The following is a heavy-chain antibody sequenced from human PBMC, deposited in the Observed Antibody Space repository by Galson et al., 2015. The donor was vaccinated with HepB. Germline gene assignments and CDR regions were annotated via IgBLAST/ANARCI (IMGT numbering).Heavy chain of an antibody. D-gene: IGHD2-2*02. CDR1: GFTFNKYA. V-gene: IGHV3-30-3*01. J-gene: IGHJ4*01. CDR3: ASVDCSSTTCYRFDY. Sequence: SLRLSCAASGFTFNKYAMHWVRQAPGKGLEWVAVISYDGSDKYYADSVKGRFTISRDNSKNTLYLQMNSLRGEDTAMYYCASVDCSSTTCYRFDYWGHGTLVTVSS. CDR2: ISYDGSDK.